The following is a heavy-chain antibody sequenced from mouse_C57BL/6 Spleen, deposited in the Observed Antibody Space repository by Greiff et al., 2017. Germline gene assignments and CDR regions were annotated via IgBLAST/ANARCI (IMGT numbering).Heavy chain of an antibody. J-gene: IGHJ2*01. D-gene: IGHD1-3*01. CDR1: GYTFTSYW. CDR3: ERYKAQSYYFDY. V-gene: IGHV1-61*01. Sequence: QVQLQQPGAELVRPGSSVKLSCKASGYTFTSYWMDWVKQRPGQGLEWIGNIYPSDSETHYNQKFKDKATLTVDKSSSTAYMQLSSLTSDDSAVYYWERYKAQSYYFDYWGQGTTLTVSS. CDR2: IYPSDSET.